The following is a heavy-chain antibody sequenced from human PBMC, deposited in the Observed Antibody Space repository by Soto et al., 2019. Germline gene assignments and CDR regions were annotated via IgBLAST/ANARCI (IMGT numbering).Heavy chain of an antibody. V-gene: IGHV1-2*02. Sequence: QVQLVQSGAEVKKPGASVKVSCKTSGYTFIGYYLNWVRQAPGQGLEWMGWVNPHTGGTHYAQKFDGRVTMTRDTSTYTAYMELSGLKFDDTATYFCARVMAYEQQLVPFDYCGQGTLVTVSS. CDR1: GYTFIGYY. CDR3: ARVMAYEQQLVPFDY. J-gene: IGHJ4*02. CDR2: VNPHTGGT. D-gene: IGHD6-13*01.